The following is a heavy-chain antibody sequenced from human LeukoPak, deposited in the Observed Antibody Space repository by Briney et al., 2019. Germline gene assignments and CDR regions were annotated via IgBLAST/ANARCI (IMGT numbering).Heavy chain of an antibody. J-gene: IGHJ3*02. Sequence: GASVKVSCKASGYTFTSYGITWVRQAPGQGLEWMGWINAANGYTKYSQRFQGRVNITRDTSASTAYMEMSNLRSEDTAVYYCAMIVGATDFDAFDIWGQGTVVTVSS. CDR3: AMIVGATDFDAFDI. CDR1: GYTFTSYG. D-gene: IGHD1-26*01. V-gene: IGHV1-3*01. CDR2: INAANGYT.